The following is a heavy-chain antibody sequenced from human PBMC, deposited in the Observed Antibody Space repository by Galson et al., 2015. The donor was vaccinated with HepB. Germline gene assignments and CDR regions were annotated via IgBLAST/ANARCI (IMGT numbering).Heavy chain of an antibody. CDR2: MNPNSGNT. CDR1: GYTFTSYD. D-gene: IGHD3-3*01. Sequence: SVKVSCKASGYTFTSYDINWVRQATGQGLEWMGWMNPNSGNTGYAQKFQGRVTMTRNTSISTAYMELSSLRSEDTAVYYCARGVSRITIFGVVPDWFDPWGQGTLVTVSS. CDR3: ARGVSRITIFGVVPDWFDP. J-gene: IGHJ5*02. V-gene: IGHV1-8*01.